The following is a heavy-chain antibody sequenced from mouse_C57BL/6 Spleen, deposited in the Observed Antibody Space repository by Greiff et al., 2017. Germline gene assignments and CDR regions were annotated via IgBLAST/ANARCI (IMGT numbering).Heavy chain of an antibody. J-gene: IGHJ4*01. CDR2: INPGSGGT. D-gene: IGHD1-1*01. CDR3: AGSAHYYGSSYGAMDY. Sequence: VKLMESGAELVRPGTSVKVSCKASGYAFTNYLIEWVKQRPGQGLEWIGVINPGSGGTNYNEKFKGKATLTADKSSSTAYMQLSSLTSEDSAVYFCAGSAHYYGSSYGAMDYWGQGTSVTVSS. V-gene: IGHV1-54*01. CDR1: GYAFTNYL.